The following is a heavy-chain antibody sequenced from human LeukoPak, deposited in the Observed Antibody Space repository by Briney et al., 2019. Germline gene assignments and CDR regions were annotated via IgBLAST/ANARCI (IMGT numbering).Heavy chain of an antibody. CDR3: ARDYYDSSGCSY. Sequence: ASVKVSCTASGYTFTSYGISWVRQAPGQGLEWMAWISAYSGNTNYAQKLQGRVTMTTDASTSTAYMELRSLRSDDTAVYYCARDYYDSSGCSYWGQGTLVTVSS. D-gene: IGHD3-22*01. CDR1: GYTFTSYG. CDR2: ISAYSGNT. V-gene: IGHV1-18*01. J-gene: IGHJ4*02.